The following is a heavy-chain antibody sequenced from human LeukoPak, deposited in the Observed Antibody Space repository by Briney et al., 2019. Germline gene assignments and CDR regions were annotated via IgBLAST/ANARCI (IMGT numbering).Heavy chain of an antibody. J-gene: IGHJ4*02. Sequence: GASVKVSCKASGYTFTGYYMHWVRQAPGQGLEWMGWINPNSGGTNYAQKFQGRVTMTRDTSISTAYMELSSLRSEDTAVYYCARGRSIAAAGTRFDYWGQGTLVTVSS. CDR2: INPNSGGT. D-gene: IGHD6-13*01. CDR1: GYTFTGYY. CDR3: ARGRSIAAAGTRFDY. V-gene: IGHV1-2*02.